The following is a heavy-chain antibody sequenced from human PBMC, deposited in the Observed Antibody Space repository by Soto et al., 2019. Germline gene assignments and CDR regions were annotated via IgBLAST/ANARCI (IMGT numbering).Heavy chain of an antibody. CDR1: GFTFSGSA. D-gene: IGHD3-10*01. CDR2: IRSKANSYAT. J-gene: IGHJ3*02. V-gene: IGHV3-73*01. CDR3: TRLLLWFGESDDAFDI. Sequence: GGSLRLSCAASGFTFSGSAMHWVRQASGKGLEWVGRIRSKANSYATAYAASVKGRFTISRDDSKNTAYLQMNSLKTEDTAVYYCTRLLLWFGESDDAFDIWGQGTMVTVSS.